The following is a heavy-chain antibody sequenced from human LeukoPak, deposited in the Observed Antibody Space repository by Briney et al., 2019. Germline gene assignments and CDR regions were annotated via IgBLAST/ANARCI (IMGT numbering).Heavy chain of an antibody. D-gene: IGHD1-26*01. V-gene: IGHV3-23*01. J-gene: IGHJ5*02. CDR1: GFTFSSYA. CDR2: ISGSGGST. Sequence: PGGSRRLSWAASGFTFSSYAMSWVRQAPGKGLEWVSAISGSGGSTYYADSVKGRFTISRDNSKNTLYLQMNSLRAEDTAVYYCAREKRESQWELRGLGWFDPWGQGTLVTVSS. CDR3: AREKRESQWELRGLGWFDP.